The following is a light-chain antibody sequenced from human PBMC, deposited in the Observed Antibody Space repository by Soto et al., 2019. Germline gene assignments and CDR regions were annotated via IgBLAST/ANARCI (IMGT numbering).Light chain of an antibody. J-gene: IGKJ4*01. Sequence: DMQMTQSPSAVSASVGDSVTITCRASQTLNNYLTWFQQKPGKAPKVLIYAASTLQSGVPSRFSGSGSGAEFTLTISSLQPEDFATYYCQQSFSPLLTFGGGTKVDIK. V-gene: IGKV1-39*01. CDR2: AAS. CDR1: QTLNNY. CDR3: QQSFSPLLT.